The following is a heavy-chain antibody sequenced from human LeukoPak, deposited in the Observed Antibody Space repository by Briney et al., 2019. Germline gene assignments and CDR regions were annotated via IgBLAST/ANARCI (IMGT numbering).Heavy chain of an antibody. D-gene: IGHD4-11*01. Sequence: SETLSLTCAVYGGSFSGYYWSWIRQPPGKGLEWIGEINHSGSTNCNPSLKSRATISVDTSKNQFSLKLSSVTAADTAVYYCARGLIAGDYSESFDYWDQGTLVTVSS. CDR3: ARGLIAGDYSESFDY. V-gene: IGHV4-34*01. J-gene: IGHJ4*02. CDR2: INHSGST. CDR1: GGSFSGYY.